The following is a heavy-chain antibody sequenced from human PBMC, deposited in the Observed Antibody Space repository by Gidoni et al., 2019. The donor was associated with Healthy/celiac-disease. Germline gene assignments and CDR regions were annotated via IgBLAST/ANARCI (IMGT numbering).Heavy chain of an antibody. D-gene: IGHD4-17*01. CDR1: GFTVSSNY. CDR3: ARVRYGGGAFDI. CDR2: IYSGGST. J-gene: IGHJ3*02. Sequence: EVQPVEPGGGVVQPGGSLRLSSAASGFTVSSNYMSWVRQAPGKGLEWVSVIYSGGSTYYADSVKGRFTSSRDNSKNTLYLQMNSLRAEDTAVYYCARVRYGGGAFDIWGQGTMVTVSS. V-gene: IGHV3-66*01.